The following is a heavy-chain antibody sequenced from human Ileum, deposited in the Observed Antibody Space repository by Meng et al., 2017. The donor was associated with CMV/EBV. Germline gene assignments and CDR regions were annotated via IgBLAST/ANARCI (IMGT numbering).Heavy chain of an antibody. V-gene: IGHV4-30-4*08. D-gene: IGHD3-16*01. Sequence: HVHVQGSAPGMGKPSETLSLTCTVSGDSIGTTSHYWSVIRQPPGKGLEYIGYIHYGGSTHYNPSLKSRFSISVDRSKNQFSLKVMSVIAADTALYYCARRGDAEEFDYWGQGALVTVSS. CDR1: GDSIGTTSHY. CDR3: ARRGDAEEFDY. J-gene: IGHJ4*02. CDR2: IHYGGST.